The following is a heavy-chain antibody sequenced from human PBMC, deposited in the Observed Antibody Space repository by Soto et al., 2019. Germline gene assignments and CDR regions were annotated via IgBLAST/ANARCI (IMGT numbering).Heavy chain of an antibody. CDR3: AKDGIRKDDY. Sequence: GGSLRLSCSASGFSITDYAMSWVRQAPGKGLEWVSSISDSGTKTFYGDSVKGRFAISRDTSKNTVYMQMNNLRAEDTALYYCAKDGIRKDDYWGQGAVVTVSS. CDR2: ISDSGTKT. J-gene: IGHJ4*02. V-gene: IGHV3-23*01. CDR1: GFSITDYA.